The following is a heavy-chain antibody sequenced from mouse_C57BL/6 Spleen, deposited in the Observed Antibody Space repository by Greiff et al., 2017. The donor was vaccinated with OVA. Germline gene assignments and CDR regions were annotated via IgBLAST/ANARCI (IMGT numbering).Heavy chain of an antibody. Sequence: QVQLQQPGAELVMPGASVKLSCKASGYTFTSYWMHWVKQRPGQGLEWIGAIDPSDSHTNYNQKFKGKSTLTVDKSSSTAYMQLSSLTSEDSAVYYCARSRIYYYGSSPDYWGQGTTLTVSS. CDR3: ARSRIYYYGSSPDY. CDR1: GYTFTSYW. CDR2: IDPSDSHT. J-gene: IGHJ2*01. V-gene: IGHV1-69*01. D-gene: IGHD1-1*01.